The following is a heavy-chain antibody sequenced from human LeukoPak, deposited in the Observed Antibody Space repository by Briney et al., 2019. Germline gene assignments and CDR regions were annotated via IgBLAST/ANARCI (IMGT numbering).Heavy chain of an antibody. CDR2: IIPIFGTA. Sequence: GASVKVSCKASGGTFSSYAISWVRQAPGQGLEWMGGIIPIFGTANYAQKFQGRVTITADESTSTAYMEPSSLRSEDTAVYYCARDSFPYCSGGSCWNYWGQGTLVTVSS. V-gene: IGHV1-69*13. CDR1: GGTFSSYA. CDR3: ARDSFPYCSGGSCWNY. J-gene: IGHJ4*02. D-gene: IGHD2-15*01.